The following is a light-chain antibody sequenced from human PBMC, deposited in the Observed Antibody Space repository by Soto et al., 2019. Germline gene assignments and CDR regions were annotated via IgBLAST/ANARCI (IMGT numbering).Light chain of an antibody. J-gene: IGKJ1*01. CDR1: QTITSNY. CDR2: AAS. Sequence: EIVLTQSPGTLSLSPGERATLSCMASQTITSNYLAWYQQKPGQAPRLLIYAASNRATGIPDRFSGSGSGTEFTLTISGLEPEDFAVYYCQQYDSSLWTSGQGNKV. V-gene: IGKV3-20*01. CDR3: QQYDSSLWT.